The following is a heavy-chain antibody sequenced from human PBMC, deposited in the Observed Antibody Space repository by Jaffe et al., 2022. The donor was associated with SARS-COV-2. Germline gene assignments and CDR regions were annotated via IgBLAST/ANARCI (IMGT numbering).Heavy chain of an antibody. J-gene: IGHJ5*02. CDR2: LYWNDDK. CDR1: GFSLSSSGVGVG. V-gene: IGHV2-5*01. D-gene: IGHD3-3*01. CDR3: AHRTTIFGVLTSENWFGP. Sequence: QITLKESGPTLVKPTQTLTLTCTFSGFSLSSSGVGVGVGWIRQPPGKALEFLALLYWNDDKRYSPSLKSRLTITKDTSRNQVFLTMTNVDPVDTATYYCAHRTTIFGVLTSENWFGPWGQGTLVTVSS.